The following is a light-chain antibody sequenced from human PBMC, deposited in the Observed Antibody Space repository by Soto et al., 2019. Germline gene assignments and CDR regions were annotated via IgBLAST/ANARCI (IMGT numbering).Light chain of an antibody. Sequence: QSALTQPPSASGSPGQSVTISCTGTSSDVGGHNYVSWYQQRPGKAPKLIIYEVTQPPSGVSDRFSGSKSGNTATLTVSGLQAEDEADYHCSSYAGINTLVFGGGTKLTVL. CDR3: SSYAGINTLV. V-gene: IGLV2-8*01. CDR2: EVT. J-gene: IGLJ2*01. CDR1: SSDVGGHNY.